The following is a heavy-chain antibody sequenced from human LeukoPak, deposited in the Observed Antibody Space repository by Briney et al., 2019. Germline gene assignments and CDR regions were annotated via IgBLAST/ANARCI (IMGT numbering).Heavy chain of an antibody. V-gene: IGHV1-69*13. J-gene: IGHJ5*02. Sequence: ASVKVSCKASGYTFTSYGISWVRQAPGQGLEWMGGIIPIFGTANYAQKFQGRVTITADESTSTAYMELSSLRSEDTAVYYCAREGVYSSSWNWFDPWGQGTLVTVSS. CDR3: AREGVYSSSWNWFDP. D-gene: IGHD6-13*01. CDR2: IIPIFGTA. CDR1: GYTFTSYG.